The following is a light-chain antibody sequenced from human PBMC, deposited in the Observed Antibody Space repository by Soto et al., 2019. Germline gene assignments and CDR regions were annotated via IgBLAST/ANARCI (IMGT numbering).Light chain of an antibody. CDR3: QRYDNWPLN. V-gene: IGKV3-15*01. Sequence: EIVMTQSQATLSVAPVEISKISFMASQSISGNLAWYQQKPGLAPRLLIYHTSTRATGVPARFSGSGSGTEFSLTISSLQSEDFAVYYCQRYDNWPLNCGGGNKGDIK. CDR2: HTS. CDR1: QSISGN. J-gene: IGKJ4*01.